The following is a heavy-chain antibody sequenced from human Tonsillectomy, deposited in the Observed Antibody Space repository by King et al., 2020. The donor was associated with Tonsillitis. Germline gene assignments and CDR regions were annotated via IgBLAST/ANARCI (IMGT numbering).Heavy chain of an antibody. CDR3: ARARTGRAYWYFDL. Sequence: PLQESGPGLVKPSETLSLTCTVSGGSISSYYWSWIRQPPGKGLEWIGYIYYSGSTNYNPSLKSRVTISVDTSKNQFSLKLSSVTAADTAVYYCARARTGRAYWYFDLWGRGTLVTVSS. CDR2: IYYSGST. D-gene: IGHD1-1*01. J-gene: IGHJ2*01. V-gene: IGHV4-59*01. CDR1: GGSISSYY.